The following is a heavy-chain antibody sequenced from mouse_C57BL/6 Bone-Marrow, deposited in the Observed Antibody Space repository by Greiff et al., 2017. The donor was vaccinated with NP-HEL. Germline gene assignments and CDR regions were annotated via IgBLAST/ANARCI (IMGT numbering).Heavy chain of an antibody. Sequence: EVMLVESGEGLVKPGGSLKLSCAASGFTFSSYAMSWVRQTPEKRLEWVAYISSGGDYIYYADTVKGRFTISRDNARNTLYLQMSSLKSEDTAMYYCTVYYGNYVSFAYWGQGTLVTVSA. D-gene: IGHD2-1*01. CDR1: GFTFSSYA. CDR3: TVYYGNYVSFAY. CDR2: ISSGGDYI. J-gene: IGHJ3*01. V-gene: IGHV5-9-1*02.